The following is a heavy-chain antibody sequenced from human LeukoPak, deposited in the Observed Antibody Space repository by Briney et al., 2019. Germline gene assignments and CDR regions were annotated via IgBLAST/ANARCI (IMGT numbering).Heavy chain of an antibody. CDR1: GFTFDDYA. V-gene: IGHV3-9*01. J-gene: IGHJ4*01. D-gene: IGHD3-22*01. Sequence: GGSLRLSCAASGFTFDDYAMHWVRQAPGKGLEWVSGISWNSNNIDYADSVKGRFTISRDNAKNSLYLQMNSLRPEDTALYYCAKDDDSDRGFDYWGQGTLVTVSS. CDR3: AKDDDSDRGFDY. CDR2: ISWNSNNI.